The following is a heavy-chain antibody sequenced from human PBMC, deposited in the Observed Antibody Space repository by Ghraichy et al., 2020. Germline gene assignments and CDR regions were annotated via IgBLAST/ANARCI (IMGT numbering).Heavy chain of an antibody. D-gene: IGHD3-10*01. CDR3: ARDTYGSGSRYFDY. V-gene: IGHV3-33*01. CDR1: AFTFSSYG. CDR2: IWYDGSNK. Sequence: LSLTCAASAFTFSSYGMHWVRQAPGKGLEWVAVIWYDGSNKYYADSVKGRFTISRDNSKNTLYLQMNSLRAEDTAVYYCARDTYGSGSRYFDYWGQGTLVTVSS. J-gene: IGHJ4*02.